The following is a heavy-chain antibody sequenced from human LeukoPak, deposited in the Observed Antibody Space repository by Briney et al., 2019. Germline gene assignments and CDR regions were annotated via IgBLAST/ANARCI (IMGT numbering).Heavy chain of an antibody. CDR1: GFTFSSYE. CDR2: ISSSGSTI. CDR3: ARSIAARGFDY. D-gene: IGHD6-6*01. Sequence: PGGSLRLSCAASGFTFSSYEMNWVRQAPGKGLEWVSYISSSGSTIYYADSVKGRFTISRDNAKNSLYLQMNSLRAEDTAVYYCARSIAARGFDYWGQGTLVTVSS. J-gene: IGHJ4*02. V-gene: IGHV3-48*03.